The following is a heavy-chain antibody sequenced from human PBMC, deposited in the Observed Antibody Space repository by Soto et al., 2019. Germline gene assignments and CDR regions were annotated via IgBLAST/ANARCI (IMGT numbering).Heavy chain of an antibody. Sequence: PGGSLRLSCAASGFTFSNNAMRWVRQAPGKGLEWVSTISGGGGTYYADSVKGRFTISRDNYENTLYLQMNSLRAEDTAVYFCAKGACSGGSCYGTDDWGQGTLVTVAS. CDR3: AKGACSGGSCYGTDD. J-gene: IGHJ4*02. CDR2: ISGGGGT. CDR1: GFTFSNNA. D-gene: IGHD2-15*01. V-gene: IGHV3-23*01.